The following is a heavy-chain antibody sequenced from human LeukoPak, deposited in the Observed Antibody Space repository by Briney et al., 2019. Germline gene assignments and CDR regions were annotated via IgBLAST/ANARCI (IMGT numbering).Heavy chain of an antibody. V-gene: IGHV3-23*01. CDR1: GFTFSSYA. CDR3: ASITSVPPFDY. CDR2: ISGSGGST. D-gene: IGHD3-16*01. Sequence: GGSLRLSCAASGFTFSSYAMSWVRQAPGKGLEWVSAISGSGGSTYYADSVKGQFTISRDNSKNTLYLQMNSLRAEDTAVYYCASITSVPPFDYWGQGTLVTVSS. J-gene: IGHJ4*02.